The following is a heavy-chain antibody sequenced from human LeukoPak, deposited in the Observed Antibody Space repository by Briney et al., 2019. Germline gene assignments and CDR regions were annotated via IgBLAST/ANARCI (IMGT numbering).Heavy chain of an antibody. V-gene: IGHV4-39*01. CDR3: ATPVAGTGLDY. CDR2: IYYSGST. CDR1: GGSISSYY. D-gene: IGHD6-19*01. Sequence: SETLSLTCTVSGGSISSYYWGWIRQPPGKGLEWIGSIYYSGSTYYNPSLKSRVTISVDTSKNQFPLKLSSVTAADTAVYYCATPVAGTGLDYWGQGTLVTVSS. J-gene: IGHJ4*02.